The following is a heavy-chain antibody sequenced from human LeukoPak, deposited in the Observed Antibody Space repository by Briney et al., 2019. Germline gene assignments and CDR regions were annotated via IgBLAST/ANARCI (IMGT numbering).Heavy chain of an antibody. V-gene: IGHV3-7*03. CDR2: IKQDGSEK. CDR3: AKDTSSLGYSSSWYTPERSGGPYFDY. Sequence: PGGSLRLSCAASGFTFSSYWMNWVRQAPGKGLEWVANIKQDGSEKYYVDSVKGRFTISRDNAKNSLYLQMNSLRAEDTALYYCAKDTSSLGYSSSWYTPERSGGPYFDYWGQGTLVTVSS. D-gene: IGHD6-13*01. CDR1: GFTFSSYW. J-gene: IGHJ4*02.